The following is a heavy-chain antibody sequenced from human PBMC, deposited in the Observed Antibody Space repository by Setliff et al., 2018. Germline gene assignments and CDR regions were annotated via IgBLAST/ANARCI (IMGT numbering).Heavy chain of an antibody. V-gene: IGHV3-74*01. D-gene: IGHD1-26*01. CDR3: GRDWGEAGSTNAFDI. J-gene: IGHJ3*02. CDR1: GFTFSDHW. CDR2: INSEGSRT. Sequence: PGGSLRLSCAASGFTFSDHWMHWVRQVPGKGLVWVSRINSEGSRTIYADAVRGRSTISRDNAKNTLYLQVNSLRDEDTAVYYCGRDWGEAGSTNAFDIWGQGTVVTVSS.